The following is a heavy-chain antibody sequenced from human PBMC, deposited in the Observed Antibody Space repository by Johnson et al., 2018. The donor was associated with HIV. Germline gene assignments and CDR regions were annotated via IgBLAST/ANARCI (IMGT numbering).Heavy chain of an antibody. Sequence: QVQLVESGGGVVQPGRSLRLSCAASGFTFSSYAMHWVRQAPGKGLEWVAFIRYDGRNKYYATSVKGRFTTSSDNAKNTLYLQMNSLRAEDTAVYYCARDAGSSSSWGAFDIWGQGTMVTVSS. CDR2: IRYDGRNK. CDR3: ARDAGSSSSWGAFDI. CDR1: GFTFSSYA. V-gene: IGHV3-30*04. J-gene: IGHJ3*02. D-gene: IGHD6-6*01.